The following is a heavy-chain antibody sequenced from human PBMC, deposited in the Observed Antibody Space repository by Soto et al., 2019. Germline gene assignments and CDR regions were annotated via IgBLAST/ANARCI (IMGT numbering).Heavy chain of an antibody. CDR2: IYYSGST. V-gene: IGHV4-39*01. CDR3: ARTDVWRYCRRTSCYRKINWFDP. Sequence: SETLSLTCTVSGGSISSSSYYWGWIRQPPGKGLEWIGSIYYSGSTYYNPSLKSRVTISVDTSKNQFSLKLSSVTAADTAVYYCARTDVWRYCRRTSCYRKINWFDPWGQGTLVTVSS. CDR1: GGSISSSSYY. J-gene: IGHJ5*02. D-gene: IGHD2-2*01.